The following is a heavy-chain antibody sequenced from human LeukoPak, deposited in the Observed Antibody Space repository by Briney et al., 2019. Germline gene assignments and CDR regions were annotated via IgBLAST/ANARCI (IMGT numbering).Heavy chain of an antibody. CDR1: GYTFTSNY. CDR2: IYPRDGST. J-gene: IGHJ4*02. V-gene: IGHV1-46*01. CDR3: ARDQEGFDY. Sequence: ASAKVSCKASGYTFTSNYIHWVRQAPGQGLEWMGMIYPRDGSTSYAQKLQGRVTVTRDTSTSTVHMELSGLRSEDTAVYYRARDQEGFDYWGQGTLVTVSS.